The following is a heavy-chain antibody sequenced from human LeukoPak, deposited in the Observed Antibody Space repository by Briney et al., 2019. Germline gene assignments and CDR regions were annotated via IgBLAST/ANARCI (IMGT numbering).Heavy chain of an antibody. CDR1: GFTFRLYS. D-gene: IGHD3-10*02. V-gene: IGHV3-23*05. J-gene: IGHJ5*02. Sequence: RLSCAASGFTFRLYSMNWVRQSPGKGLEWVAGINNIPSQPFHADSVKGRLLMTRDNSGYTVYLQMNSLRAEDTAVYYCPTDRGPYVGIANNWLDPWGQGTLVTVSS. CDR2: INNIPSQP. CDR3: PTDRGPYVGIANNWLDP.